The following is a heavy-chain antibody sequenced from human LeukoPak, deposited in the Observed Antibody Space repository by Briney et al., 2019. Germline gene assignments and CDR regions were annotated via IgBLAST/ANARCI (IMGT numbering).Heavy chain of an antibody. D-gene: IGHD5-24*01. CDR2: IKEDGSEK. CDR3: ARLDGYNFFDY. CDR1: GFIFSTFW. Sequence: GGSLRLSCVASGFIFSTFWMTWVRQAPGKGLEWVAKIKEDGSEKYYVDSVKGRFSISRDNSKNTLYLQMNSLRAEDTAVYYCARLDGYNFFDYWGQGTLVTVSS. J-gene: IGHJ4*02. V-gene: IGHV3-7*01.